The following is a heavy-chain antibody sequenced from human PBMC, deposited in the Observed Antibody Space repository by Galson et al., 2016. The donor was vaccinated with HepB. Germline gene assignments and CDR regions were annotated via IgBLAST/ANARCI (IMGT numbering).Heavy chain of an antibody. J-gene: IGHJ4*02. Sequence: SETLSLTCAVSGGSINSYSWSWVRQPPGKPLEWIGQIYYSGSTNYKPSLKSRVTISVDASKGQLSLKLNPVTAADTAVYFCARWGGTYSMNFFDYWGQGILVIVSS. V-gene: IGHV4-59*01. D-gene: IGHD4-11*01. CDR2: IYYSGST. CDR1: GGSINSYS. CDR3: ARWGGTYSMNFFDY.